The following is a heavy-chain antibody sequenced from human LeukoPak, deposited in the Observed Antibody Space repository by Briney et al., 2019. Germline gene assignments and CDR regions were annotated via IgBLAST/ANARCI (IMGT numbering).Heavy chain of an antibody. CDR1: GGSIRSYY. D-gene: IGHD3-10*01. J-gene: IGHJ4*02. CDR3: ARFSGYYYGSASYFDY. CDR2: IYYSGST. V-gene: IGHV4-59*01. Sequence: SETLSLTCTVSGGSIRSYYWSWIRQPPGKGLEWIGYIYYSGSTNYNPSLKSRVTISVDTSKNQFSLKLSSVTAADTAVYYCARFSGYYYGSASYFDYWGQGTLVTVSS.